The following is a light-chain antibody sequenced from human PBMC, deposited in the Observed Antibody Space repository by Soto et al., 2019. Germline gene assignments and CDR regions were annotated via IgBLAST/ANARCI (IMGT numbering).Light chain of an antibody. CDR3: QHYNTWT. J-gene: IGKJ1*01. V-gene: IGKV1-5*01. CDR2: EAF. CDR1: QTPSGW. Sequence: NQMTHSPSTLSANLLYTSTITFRSSQTPSGWLAWYQQKPGKAPKLLIYEAFTLQSGVSSRFSGNGSGTEFSLTISSLQADDFGSYYGQHYNTWTFCPGANVDTK.